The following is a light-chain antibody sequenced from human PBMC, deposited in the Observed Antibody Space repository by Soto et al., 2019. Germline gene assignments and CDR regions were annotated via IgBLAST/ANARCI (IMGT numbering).Light chain of an antibody. V-gene: IGLV1-47*01. CDR1: SSNIGSNY. Sequence: QSALTQPPSASGTPGQRVTISCSGSSSNIGSNYLYWYQQFPGTAPKLLIYKNNQRPSRVPDRFSGSKSGTSASLAISGLRPEDEADYYCAAWDDSLSGWVFAGGTQLTVL. J-gene: IGLJ3*02. CDR2: KNN. CDR3: AAWDDSLSGWV.